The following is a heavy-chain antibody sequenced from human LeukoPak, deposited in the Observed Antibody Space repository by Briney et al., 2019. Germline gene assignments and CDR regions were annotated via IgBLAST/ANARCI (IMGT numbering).Heavy chain of an antibody. J-gene: IGHJ1*01. CDR2: ISAGGDSA. D-gene: IGHD7-27*01. Sequence: GGSLRLSCAASGFTFNNYAMSWVRQAPGKGLEWVSAISAGGDSAYYADSLRGRLTISRDNSKNTLYLQMNSLRAEDTAVYYCAKMDGSWGEYFQHWGQGTLVTVSS. CDR3: AKMDGSWGEYFQH. CDR1: GFTFNNYA. V-gene: IGHV3-23*01.